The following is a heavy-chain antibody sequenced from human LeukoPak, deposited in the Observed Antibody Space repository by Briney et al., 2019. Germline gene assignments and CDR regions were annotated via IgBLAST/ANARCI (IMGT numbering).Heavy chain of an antibody. CDR2: ISSSGSTI. CDR1: GFTFSSYE. V-gene: IGHV3-48*03. J-gene: IGHJ4*02. D-gene: IGHD2-2*01. CDR3: ATTPDKYCSSTSCYVIDY. Sequence: GGSLRLSCAASGFTFSSYEMNWVRQAPGKGLEWVSYISSSGSTIYYADSVKGRFTISRDNAKNSLYLQMNSLRAEDTAVYYRATTPDKYCSSTSCYVIDYWGQGTLVTVSS.